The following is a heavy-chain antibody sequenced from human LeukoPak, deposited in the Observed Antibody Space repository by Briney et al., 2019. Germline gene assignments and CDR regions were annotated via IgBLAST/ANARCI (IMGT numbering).Heavy chain of an antibody. CDR1: DYSISSAYY. J-gene: IGHJ4*02. V-gene: IGHV4-38-2*02. CDR2: IYHSGNT. D-gene: IGHD2-21*02. Sequence: SETLSLTCAVSDYSISSAYYWGRIRQPPGKGLEWIGSIYHSGNTDYNPSLKSRVTISVDTSKNQFSLKLRSVTAADTAVYYCARDQAYCGGDCYFDFWGQGTLVTVSS. CDR3: ARDQAYCGGDCYFDF.